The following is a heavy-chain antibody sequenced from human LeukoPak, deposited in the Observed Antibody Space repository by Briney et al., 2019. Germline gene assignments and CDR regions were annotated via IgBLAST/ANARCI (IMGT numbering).Heavy chain of an antibody. CDR1: GGSFSGYY. D-gene: IGHD6-19*01. CDR2: IYYSGST. Sequence: SETLSLTCAVYGGSFSGYYWSWIRQPPGKGLEWIGYIYYSGSTNYNPSLKSRVTISVDTSKNQFSLKLSSVTAADTAVYYCAREDSSGWPQRTTRMDVWGQGTTVTVSS. V-gene: IGHV4-59*12. CDR3: AREDSSGWPQRTTRMDV. J-gene: IGHJ6*02.